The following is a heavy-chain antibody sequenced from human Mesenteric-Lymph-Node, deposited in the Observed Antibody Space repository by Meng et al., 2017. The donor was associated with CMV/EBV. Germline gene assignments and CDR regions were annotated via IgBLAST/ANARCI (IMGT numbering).Heavy chain of an antibody. D-gene: IGHD3-22*01. V-gene: IGHV3-30*02. CDR3: AKDLSYYYDSRGIDY. J-gene: IGHJ4*02. CDR1: GFTFSRYV. Sequence: GESLKIYCVASGFTFSRYVMHWVRQAPGKGLEWVALIWFDGSDKYYADSVRGRLTISRDNSKNTLYLQMNRLKTEDTAVYYCAKDLSYYYDSRGIDYWGQGTLVTVSS. CDR2: IWFDGSDK.